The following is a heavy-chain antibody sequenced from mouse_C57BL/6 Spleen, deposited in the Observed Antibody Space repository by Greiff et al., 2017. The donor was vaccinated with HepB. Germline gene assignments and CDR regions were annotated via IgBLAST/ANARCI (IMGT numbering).Heavy chain of an antibody. Sequence: VQLQQSGAELVRPGASVTLSCKASGYTFTDYEMHWVKQTPVHGLEWIGAIDPETGGTAYNQKFKGKAILTADKSSSTAYMELRSLTSEYSAVYYCTRERQYYGSSPFAYWGQGTLVTVSA. CDR1: GYTFTDYE. J-gene: IGHJ3*01. D-gene: IGHD1-1*01. CDR2: IDPETGGT. V-gene: IGHV1-15*01. CDR3: TRERQYYGSSPFAY.